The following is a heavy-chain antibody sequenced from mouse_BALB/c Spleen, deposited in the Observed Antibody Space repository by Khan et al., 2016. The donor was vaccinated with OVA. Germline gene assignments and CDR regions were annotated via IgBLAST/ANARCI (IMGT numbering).Heavy chain of an antibody. D-gene: IGHD2-10*01. V-gene: IGHV2-6-1*01. CDR3: ARQPYYHYNVMDY. CDR1: GFSLTNYG. Sequence: QVQLKESGPGLVAPSQSLSITCTISGFSLTNYGVHWVRQPPGKGLEWLVVIWNDGSTTYNSALKSRLTITKDNSKSQVFLKRNSLQTDDTAIYFCARQPYYHYNVMDYWGQGNSVTVAS. CDR2: IWNDGST. J-gene: IGHJ4*01.